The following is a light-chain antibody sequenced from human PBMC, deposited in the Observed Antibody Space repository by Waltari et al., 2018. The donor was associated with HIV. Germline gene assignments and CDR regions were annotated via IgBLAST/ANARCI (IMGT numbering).Light chain of an antibody. CDR3: QTWDIATGV. V-gene: IGLV3-1*01. CDR1: KLGEKF. CDR2: QDS. J-gene: IGLJ3*02. Sequence: SYDLTQPPSVSVSPGQTARITCSGEKLGEKFVSWYQQKPGQSPMVVIYQDSQWPSGFPERFSGSNSGNTATLAISGTHPMDEADYYCQTWDIATGVFGGGTKLTVL.